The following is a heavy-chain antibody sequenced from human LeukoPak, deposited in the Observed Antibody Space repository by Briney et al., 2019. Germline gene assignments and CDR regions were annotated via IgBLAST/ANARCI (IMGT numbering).Heavy chain of an antibody. Sequence: GALRLSCEASGFSMSVYWMSWVRQAPGKGLEWVGNIKQDGSERNYVDSVKGRFTISRDNAKKSLYLQMDSLRAEDAAVYYCARDWGAYYHFFDYWGQGTLVTVSS. CDR3: ARDWGAYYHFFDY. J-gene: IGHJ4*02. D-gene: IGHD3-22*01. CDR2: IKQDGSER. V-gene: IGHV3-7*01. CDR1: GFSMSVYW.